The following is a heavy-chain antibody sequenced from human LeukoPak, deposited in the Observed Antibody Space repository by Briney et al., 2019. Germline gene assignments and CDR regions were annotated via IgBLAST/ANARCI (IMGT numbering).Heavy chain of an antibody. J-gene: IGHJ3*02. CDR1: GGTFSSYA. CDR3: ARDASLSLIVVDSDAFDI. CDR2: IIPIFGTA. D-gene: IGHD3-22*01. V-gene: IGHV1-69*13. Sequence: ASVKVSCKASGGTFSSYAISWVRQAPGQGLEWMGGIIPIFGTANYAQKFQGRVTITADESTNTAYMELSSLRSEDTAVYYCARDASLSLIVVDSDAFDIWGQGTMVTVSS.